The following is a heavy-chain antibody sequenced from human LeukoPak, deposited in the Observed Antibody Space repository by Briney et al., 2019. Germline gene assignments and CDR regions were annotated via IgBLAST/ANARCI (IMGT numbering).Heavy chain of an antibody. CDR3: ARNATTVNHVYKYFDY. Sequence: PSETLSLTCSVSGGSMNGGLYYWGWIRQSPGKGLEWLGSAFNSGSTSYNPSLKSRVTISVDTSKNEFSLKLSSVTAADTAVYYCARNATTVNHVYKYFDYWGQGTLVTVSS. CDR2: AFNSGST. V-gene: IGHV4-39*01. J-gene: IGHJ4*02. D-gene: IGHD4-17*01. CDR1: GGSMNGGLYY.